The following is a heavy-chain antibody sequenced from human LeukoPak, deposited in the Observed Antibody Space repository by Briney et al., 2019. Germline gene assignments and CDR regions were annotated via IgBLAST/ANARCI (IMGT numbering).Heavy chain of an antibody. D-gene: IGHD3-22*01. CDR3: ARVKDSGYYPLWFDP. V-gene: IGHV4-34*01. CDR1: GGSFSGYY. J-gene: IGHJ5*02. CDR2: INHSGST. Sequence: SETLSLTCAVYGGSFSGYYWSWIRQPPGKGLEWIGEINHSGSTNYNPPLKSRVTISVDTSKNRFSLKLSSVTAADTAVYYCARVKDSGYYPLWFDPWGQGTLATVSS.